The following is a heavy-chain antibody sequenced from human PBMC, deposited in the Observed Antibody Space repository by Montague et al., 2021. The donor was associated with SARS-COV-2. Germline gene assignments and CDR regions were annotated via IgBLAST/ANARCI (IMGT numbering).Heavy chain of an antibody. J-gene: IGHJ6*02. CDR2: IDWDDDK. D-gene: IGHD4-17*01. Sequence: PALVKPTQTLTLTCTFSGFSLSTSGMCVSWIRQPPGKALEWLALIDWDDDKYYSTSLKTRLTISKDTSKNQVVLTMTNMDPVDTATYYCVRIPAVTTGLNYYYYYGMDVWGQGTTVTVSS. CDR3: VRIPAVTTGLNYYYYYGMDV. V-gene: IGHV2-70*01. CDR1: GFSLSTSGMC.